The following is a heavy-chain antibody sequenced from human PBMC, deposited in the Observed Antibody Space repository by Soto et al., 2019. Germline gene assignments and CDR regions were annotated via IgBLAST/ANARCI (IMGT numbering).Heavy chain of an antibody. Sequence: DVQLLESGGGLVQPGGSLRLSCSASGFTFRHYAMSWVRRIPGKGLEWVSAISGSGGSTNYEDPVKGRFTISRDNSKSTLYLQMNSLRVDDTAVYYCAKGSPYSGTYFHPWGQGTLVTVSS. CDR2: ISGSGGST. CDR3: AKGSPYSGTYFHP. V-gene: IGHV3-23*01. J-gene: IGHJ5*02. CDR1: GFTFRHYA. D-gene: IGHD1-26*01.